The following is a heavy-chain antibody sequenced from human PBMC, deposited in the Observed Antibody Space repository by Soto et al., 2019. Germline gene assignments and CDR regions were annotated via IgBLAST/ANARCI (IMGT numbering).Heavy chain of an antibody. V-gene: IGHV3-23*01. J-gene: IGHJ1*01. CDR3: AMVVTATLPIVAEYFQH. D-gene: IGHD2-21*02. Sequence: VGSLRLSCAASGFTFSSYAMSWVRQAPGKGLEWVSAISGSGGSTYYADSVKGRFTISRDNSKNTLYLQMNSLRAEDTAVYYCAMVVTATLPIVAEYFQHWGQGTLVTVSS. CDR1: GFTFSSYA. CDR2: ISGSGGST.